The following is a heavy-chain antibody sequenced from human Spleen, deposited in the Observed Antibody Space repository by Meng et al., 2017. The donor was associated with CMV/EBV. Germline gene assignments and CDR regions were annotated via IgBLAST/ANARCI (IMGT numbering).Heavy chain of an antibody. V-gene: IGHV5-51*01. CDR2: IYPGDSAHLADSDT. CDR1: GYSFTNYW. CDR3: ARLTSLPFCGGDCYSGFDF. J-gene: IGHJ4*02. D-gene: IGHD2-21*01. Sequence: KVSCKGSGYSFTNYWIGWVRQMPGKGLEWMGIIYPGDSAHLADSDTRYSPSFQGQVSISSDKYIGTAYLQWSSLKASDTAIYYCARLTSLPFCGGDCYSGFDFWGQGTLVTVSS.